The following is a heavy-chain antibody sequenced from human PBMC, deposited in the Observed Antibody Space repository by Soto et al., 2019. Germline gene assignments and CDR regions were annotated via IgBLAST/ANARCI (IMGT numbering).Heavy chain of an antibody. Sequence: PGESLKISWKGSGYSFTSYWISWVRQMPGKGLEWMGRIDPSDSYTNYTPSFQGHVTISADKSISTAYLQWSSLKASDTAMYYCARRKSGTRDAFDIWGQGTMVTVSS. J-gene: IGHJ3*02. D-gene: IGHD3-10*01. CDR1: GYSFTSYW. CDR3: ARRKSGTRDAFDI. CDR2: IDPSDSYT. V-gene: IGHV5-10-1*01.